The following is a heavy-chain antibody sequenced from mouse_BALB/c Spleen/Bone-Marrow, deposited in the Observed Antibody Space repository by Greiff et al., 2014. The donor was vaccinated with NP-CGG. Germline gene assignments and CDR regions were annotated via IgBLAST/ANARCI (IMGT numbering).Heavy chain of an antibody. Sequence: EVNLVESGGGLVQPGGSWKLSCAASGFTFSSFGMHWVRQAPEKGLGWVAYISSGSSTIYYADTMKGRFTISRDNPKNTLFLQMTSLRSEDTAMYYCTRSGTLGAMDYWGQGTSVTVSS. CDR1: GFTFSSFG. CDR2: ISSGSSTI. V-gene: IGHV5-17*02. D-gene: IGHD3-3*01. J-gene: IGHJ4*01. CDR3: TRSGTLGAMDY.